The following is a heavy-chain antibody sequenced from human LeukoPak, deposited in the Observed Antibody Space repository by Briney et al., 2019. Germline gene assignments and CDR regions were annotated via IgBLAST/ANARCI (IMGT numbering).Heavy chain of an antibody. J-gene: IGHJ4*02. CDR3: ARDDSSGYYG. CDR1: GYTFTSYG. V-gene: IGHV1-8*02. D-gene: IGHD3-22*01. CDR2: MNPNSGNT. Sequence: GASVKVSCKASGYTFTSYGITWVRQATGQGLEWMGWMNPNSGNTGYAQKFQGRVTMTRNTSISTAYMELSSLRSEDTAVYFCARDDSSGYYGWGQGTLVTVSS.